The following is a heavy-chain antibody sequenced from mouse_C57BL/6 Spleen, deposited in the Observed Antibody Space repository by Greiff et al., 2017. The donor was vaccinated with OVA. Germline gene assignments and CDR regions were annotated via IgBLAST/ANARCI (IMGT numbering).Heavy chain of an antibody. Sequence: QVQLQQPGAELVKPGASVKMSCKASGYTFTSYWITWVKQRPGQGLEWIGDIYPGSGSTNYNEKFKSKATLTVDTSSSTAYMQLSSLTSEDSAVYYDARNYYSNLYWYFDVWGTGTTVTVSS. D-gene: IGHD2-5*01. CDR1: GYTFTSYW. CDR2: IYPGSGST. CDR3: ARNYYSNLYWYFDV. V-gene: IGHV1-55*01. J-gene: IGHJ1*03.